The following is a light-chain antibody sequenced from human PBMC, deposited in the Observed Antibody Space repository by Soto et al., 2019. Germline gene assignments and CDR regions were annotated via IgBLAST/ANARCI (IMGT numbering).Light chain of an antibody. J-gene: IGKJ1*01. V-gene: IGKV3-15*01. CDR2: GAS. CDR3: QQYNSWPRT. CDR1: QSISGN. Sequence: ETVMTQSPATLSVSPGERDTLSCRASQSISGNLAWYQQKPGQAPRLLIYGASTRATDIPGRFSGSGSGTEFTLTISSLQSEDFAVYYCQQYNSWPRTFGQGTKVEIK.